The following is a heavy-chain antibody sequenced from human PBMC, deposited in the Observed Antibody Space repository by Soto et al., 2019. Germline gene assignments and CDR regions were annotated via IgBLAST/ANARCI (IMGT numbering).Heavy chain of an antibody. V-gene: IGHV1-46*01. D-gene: IGHD6-13*01. CDR3: ASHGIAAAGTSKPQYYYYYGMDV. J-gene: IGHJ6*02. CDR1: GYTFTSYY. CDR2: INPSGGST. Sequence: ASVKVSCKASGYTFTSYYMHWVRQAPGQGLEWMGIINPSGGSTSYAQKFQGRVTMTRDTSTSTVYMELSSLRSEDTAVYYCASHGIAAAGTSKPQYYYYYGMDVWGQGTTVTVSS.